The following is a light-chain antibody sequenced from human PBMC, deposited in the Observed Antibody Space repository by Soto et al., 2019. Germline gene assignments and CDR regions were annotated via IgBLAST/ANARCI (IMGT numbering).Light chain of an antibody. CDR2: GAS. Sequence: EIVMTQSPATLSVSPGERATLSCRASQSVSTSLAWYQQKFGQAPSLLIYGASTRATGIPARFSGSGSGTDFTLTISSLQSEDFAVYYCQHYSNWPPWTFGQGTKVEIK. J-gene: IGKJ1*01. CDR1: QSVSTS. CDR3: QHYSNWPPWT. V-gene: IGKV3-15*01.